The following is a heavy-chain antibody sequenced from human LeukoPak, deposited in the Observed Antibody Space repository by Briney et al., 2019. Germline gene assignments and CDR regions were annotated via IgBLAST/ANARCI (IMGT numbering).Heavy chain of an antibody. CDR1: GFTFRSHP. CDR3: ARGIDSLYCTSTSCPEGIDL. J-gene: IGHJ4*02. CDR2: IDTVGGIT. D-gene: IGHD2-2*01. V-gene: IGHV3-64*02. Sequence: PGGSLRLSCAASGFTFRSHPMHWVRQAPGKGLEYISAIDTVGGITHYADSVKGRSTISRDNSKNTLSLPVGSLRPDDMAVYYCARGIDSLYCTSTSCPEGIDLWGQGTLVTVSS.